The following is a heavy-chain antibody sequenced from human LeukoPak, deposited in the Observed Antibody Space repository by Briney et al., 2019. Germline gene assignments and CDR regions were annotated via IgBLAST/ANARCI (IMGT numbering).Heavy chain of an antibody. CDR1: GGSIGSYH. J-gene: IGHJ6*02. D-gene: IGHD5/OR15-5a*01. V-gene: IGHV4-59*01. CDR3: ARVASKGGMDV. CDR2: VHYTWNT. Sequence: SETLSLTCSVSGGSIGSYHWSWIRQPPGKGLEWIGHVHYTWNTKYNPSLTGRVSISLDRSKNQFSLSLSSLTAADTTVYYCARVASKGGMDVWGQGTTVIVSS.